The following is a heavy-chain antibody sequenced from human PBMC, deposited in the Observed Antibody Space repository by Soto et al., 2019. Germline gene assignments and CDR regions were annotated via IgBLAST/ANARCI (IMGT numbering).Heavy chain of an antibody. CDR3: ARATHSSSLDSNYYYIDV. CDR1: GFTFSSYS. V-gene: IGHV3-21*01. CDR2: ISSSSSYI. Sequence: EVQLVESGGGLVKPGGSLRLSCAASGFTFSSYSMNWVRQAPGKGLEWVSSISSSSSYIYYADSVKGRFTISRDNAKNSLYLQMNSLRAEDTAMYYCARATHSSSLDSNYYYIDVWGKGTTVTVSS. J-gene: IGHJ6*03. D-gene: IGHD6-6*01.